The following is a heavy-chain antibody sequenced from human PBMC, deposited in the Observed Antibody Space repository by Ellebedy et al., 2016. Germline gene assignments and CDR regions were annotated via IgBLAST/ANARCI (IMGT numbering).Heavy chain of an antibody. V-gene: IGHV3-74*01. D-gene: IGHD6-19*01. CDR1: GFTFNSSW. CDR2: IHFDGSST. J-gene: IGHJ4*02. CDR3: TRDYSSGWFFDY. Sequence: GESLKISXAASGFTFNSSWMHWVRQAPGKGLVWVSRIHFDGSSTSYADSVKGRFTISRDNAKKTLYLQMNTLRAEDTAVYYCTRDYSSGWFFDYWGQGTLVTVSS.